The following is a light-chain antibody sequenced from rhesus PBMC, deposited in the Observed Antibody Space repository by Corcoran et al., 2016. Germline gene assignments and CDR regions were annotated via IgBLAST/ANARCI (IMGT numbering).Light chain of an antibody. Sequence: DIQMTQSPSSLSASVGDRVTITCRASENVNNYLHWYQQKPGKAPKLLNYKASTLQSGVPSRLSGMGAGTDFTLTISSLQPEDFATYYCQHSYGTPYSFGQGTKVELK. J-gene: IGKJ2*01. V-gene: IGKV1-74*01. CDR3: QHSYGTPYS. CDR2: KAS. CDR1: ENVNNY.